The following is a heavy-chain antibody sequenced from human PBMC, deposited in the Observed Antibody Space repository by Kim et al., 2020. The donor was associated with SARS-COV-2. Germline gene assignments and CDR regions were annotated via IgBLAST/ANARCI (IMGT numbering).Heavy chain of an antibody. V-gene: IGHV4-59*13. CDR2: IYYSGST. D-gene: IGHD5-12*01. J-gene: IGHJ4*02. CDR3: ARVGGYDQDVDY. CDR1: GGSISSYY. Sequence: SETLSLTCTVSGGSISSYYWSWIRQPPGKGLEWIGYIYYSGSTNYNPSLKSRVTISVDTSKNQFSLKLSSVTAADTAVYYCARVGGYDQDVDYRGQGTLVTVSS.